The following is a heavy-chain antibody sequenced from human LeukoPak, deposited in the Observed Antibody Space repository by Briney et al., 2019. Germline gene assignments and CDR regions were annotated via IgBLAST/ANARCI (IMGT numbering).Heavy chain of an antibody. D-gene: IGHD2-15*01. CDR2: IYYSGST. CDR1: GGSISSSNW. J-gene: IGHJ6*02. Sequence: SETLSLTCAVSGGSISSSNWWSWVRQPPGKGLEWIGYIYYSGSTYYNPSLKSRVTISVDTSKNQFSLKLSSVTAADTAVYYCARAPYCSGGSCYHYYYYGMDVWGQGTTVTVSS. V-gene: IGHV4-30-4*01. CDR3: ARAPYCSGGSCYHYYYYGMDV.